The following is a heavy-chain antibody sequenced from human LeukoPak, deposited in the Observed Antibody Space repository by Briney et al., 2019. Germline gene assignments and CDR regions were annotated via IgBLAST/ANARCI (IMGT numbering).Heavy chain of an antibody. CDR2: IKSDGSST. CDR1: GFSFGSYW. CDR3: ATVGGVSGRAFDM. J-gene: IGHJ3*02. Sequence: GGSLRLSCAASGFSFGSYWLHWVRQAPGKGLVWVSHIKSDGSSTSYADSVKGRFTISRDNAKNTLYMQMNSLRVEDAAVYYCATVGGVSGRAFDMWGQGTVVTVSS. V-gene: IGHV3-74*01. D-gene: IGHD2-8*01.